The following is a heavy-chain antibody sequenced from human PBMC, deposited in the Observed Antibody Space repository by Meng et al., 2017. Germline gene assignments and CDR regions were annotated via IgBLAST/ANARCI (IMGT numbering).Heavy chain of an antibody. CDR1: GCTFNNYW. J-gene: IGHJ4*02. V-gene: IGHV3-74*01. CDR2: ISGDGSIT. Sequence: VQLVGAGGGLVQPGGSLGLSCAASGCTFNNYWMHWVRQVPGKGLVWVSRISGDGSITNYADSVKGRFTISRDNAKNTLYLQMNSLRPEDTAVYYCLDEAPRSDYWGQGSLVTVSS. CDR3: LDEAPRSDY. D-gene: IGHD1-1*01.